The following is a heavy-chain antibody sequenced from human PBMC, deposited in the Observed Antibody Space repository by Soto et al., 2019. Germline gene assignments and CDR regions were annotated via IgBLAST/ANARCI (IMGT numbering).Heavy chain of an antibody. V-gene: IGHV1-58*02. D-gene: IGHD3-16*01. CDR3: AASATYYDYICGSLTYYGMDV. J-gene: IGHJ6*02. CDR1: GYTFTSSA. CDR2: IVVGSGNT. Sequence: QMQLVQSGPEVKKPGTSVKVSCKASGYTFTSSAMQWVRQARGQRAEGIGWIVVGSGNTNYAQKFQERVPITRDRSTSTAYMALSSLRSEDTAVYYCAASATYYDYICGSLTYYGMDVWGQGTTVTVSS.